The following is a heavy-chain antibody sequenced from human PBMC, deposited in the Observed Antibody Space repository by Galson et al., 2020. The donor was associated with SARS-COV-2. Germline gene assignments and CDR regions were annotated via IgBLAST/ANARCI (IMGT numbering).Heavy chain of an antibody. J-gene: IGHJ4*02. V-gene: IGHV3-66*01. D-gene: IGHD2-15*01. Sequence: PGGSLRLSCAVSGFTIKGNHLSWFRQTPGKGLEWVSVLTNAGDTYYAESVTGRFTISGDNSKNILYLQMNNLRGDDTAVYYCGGYGGNSRWGQGTQVTVSS. CDR2: LTNAGDT. CDR3: GGYGGNSR. CDR1: GFTIKGNH.